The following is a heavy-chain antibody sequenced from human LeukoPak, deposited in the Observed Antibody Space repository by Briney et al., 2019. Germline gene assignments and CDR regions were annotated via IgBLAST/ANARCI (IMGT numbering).Heavy chain of an antibody. D-gene: IGHD3-16*02. CDR3: ARGEGVNYRYSGFGYFNAVDY. CDR2: INPNSGGT. CDR1: GYTFTGYY. J-gene: IGHJ4*02. Sequence: GASVKVSCTTSGYTFTGYYMHWVRQAPGQGLEWMGWINPNSGGTNYAHKFQGRVTMTRDTSISTAYMELSRLRTDDTAVYYCARGEGVNYRYSGFGYFNAVDYWGQGTLVTVSS. V-gene: IGHV1-2*02.